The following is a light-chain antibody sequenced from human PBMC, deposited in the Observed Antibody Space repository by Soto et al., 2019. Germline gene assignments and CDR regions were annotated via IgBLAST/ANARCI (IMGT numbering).Light chain of an antibody. J-gene: IGKJ2*01. CDR1: QSVSSSY. CDR3: QQYGSSPMYT. CDR2: VAS. Sequence: EIVLTQSPGTLSLSPGERATLSCRASQSVSSSYLAWYQQKPGQAPRLLIYVASSRATSIPDRFSGSGSGTDFTLTISRLEPEDFAVYYCQQYGSSPMYTFGQGTKLEIK. V-gene: IGKV3-20*01.